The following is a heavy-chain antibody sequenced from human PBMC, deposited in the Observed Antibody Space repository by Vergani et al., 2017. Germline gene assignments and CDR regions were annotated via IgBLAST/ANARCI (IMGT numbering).Heavy chain of an antibody. J-gene: IGHJ3*02. CDR1: GYSFTTYW. V-gene: IGHV5-51*01. CDR3: ARHNHFWSGYYDAFDI. D-gene: IGHD3-3*02. CDR2: IYPDDSAT. Sequence: EVQLVQSGAEVKKPGESLKISCKGFGYSFTTYWIGWVRQMPGKGLEWMGIIYPDDSATRYSPSFQGQVTISADQSITTSYLQWSSLKASDTAMYYCARHNHFWSGYYDAFDIWGQGTMVTVSS.